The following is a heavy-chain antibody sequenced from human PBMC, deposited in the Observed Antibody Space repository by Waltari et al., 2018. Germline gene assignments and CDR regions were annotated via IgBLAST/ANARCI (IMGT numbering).Heavy chain of an antibody. V-gene: IGHV4-34*01. Sequence: QVQLQQWGAGLLKPSETLSLTCAVYGGSFSGYYWSWIRQPPGKGLEWIGEINNSGSTYYTPSLKSRVTISVDTSKNQFSLKLSSVTAADTAVYYCARVSIAAAGTTFDYWGQGTLVTVSS. CDR2: INNSGST. CDR1: GGSFSGYY. CDR3: ARVSIAAAGTTFDY. J-gene: IGHJ4*02. D-gene: IGHD6-13*01.